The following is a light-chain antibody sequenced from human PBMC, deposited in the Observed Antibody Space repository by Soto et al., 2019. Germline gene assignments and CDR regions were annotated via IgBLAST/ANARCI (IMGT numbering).Light chain of an antibody. CDR2: GAS. J-gene: IGKJ4*01. CDR1: HDISTY. V-gene: IGKV1-33*01. CDR3: QQYEALPPT. Sequence: DIEVTQSPSSLSASVGDRVTITCRASHDISTYLTWYQHESGKAPKLLIYGASKLEPWVPSRFSGSGSGTIFTLTISGLQPEDIATYFCQQYEALPPTFGGGTRVEIK.